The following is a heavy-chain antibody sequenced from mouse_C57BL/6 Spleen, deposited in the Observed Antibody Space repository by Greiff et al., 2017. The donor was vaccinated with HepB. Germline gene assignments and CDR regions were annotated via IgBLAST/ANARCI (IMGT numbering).Heavy chain of an antibody. CDR1: GYTFTSYW. D-gene: IGHD2-4*01. Sequence: QVQLQQPGAELVKPGASVKLSCKASGYTFTSYWMHWVKQRPGQGLEWIGMIHPNSGSTNYNEKFKSKATLTVDKSSSTAYMQLSSLTSEDSAVYYCARIYYDPAWFAYWGQGTLVTVSA. CDR2: IHPNSGST. J-gene: IGHJ3*01. V-gene: IGHV1-64*01. CDR3: ARIYYDPAWFAY.